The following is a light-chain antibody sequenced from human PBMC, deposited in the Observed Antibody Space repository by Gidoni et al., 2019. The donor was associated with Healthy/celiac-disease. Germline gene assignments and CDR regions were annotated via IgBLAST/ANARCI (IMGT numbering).Light chain of an antibody. CDR2: WAS. J-gene: IGKJ2*04. V-gene: IGKV4-1*01. Sequence: DIVMTQSPDSLAVSLGERATINCKSSQSVLYSSNNKNYLAWYQQKPGQPPKLLIYWASTRESGVHDRFSGSGSGTDFTLTISSLQAEDVAVYYCQQYYSTPCSFGQRTKLEIK. CDR3: QQYYSTPCS. CDR1: QSVLYSSNNKNY.